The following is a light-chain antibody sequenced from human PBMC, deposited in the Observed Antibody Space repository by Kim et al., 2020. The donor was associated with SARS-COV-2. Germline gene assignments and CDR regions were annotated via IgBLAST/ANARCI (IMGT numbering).Light chain of an antibody. Sequence: SITIPCTGTSGAVGGYNYVSWYQQHPGKAPKLMIYDVSNRPSGVSNRFSGSKSGNTASLTISGLQAEDEADYYCSSYTSSSTFYVFGTGTKVTVL. CDR3: SSYTSSSTFYV. V-gene: IGLV2-14*03. CDR1: SGAVGGYNY. J-gene: IGLJ1*01. CDR2: DVS.